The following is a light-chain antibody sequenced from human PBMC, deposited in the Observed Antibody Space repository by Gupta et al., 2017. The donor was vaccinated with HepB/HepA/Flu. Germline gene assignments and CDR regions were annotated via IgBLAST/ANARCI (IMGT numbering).Light chain of an antibody. Sequence: QMSQSPSSLSASLGDSVTITCRASENVYSFLNWYQQKPGRAPKLIIYSASKLESGVPSRFSGSGSGTDFTLTISKLHLEDCAIYYCQQSYRTLTFGQGTRLEIK. J-gene: IGKJ5*01. V-gene: IGKV1-39*01. CDR1: ENVYSF. CDR3: QQSYRTLT. CDR2: SAS.